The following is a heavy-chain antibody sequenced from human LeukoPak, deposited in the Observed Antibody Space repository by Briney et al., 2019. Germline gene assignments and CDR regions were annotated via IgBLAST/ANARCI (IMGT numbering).Heavy chain of an antibody. J-gene: IGHJ6*03. V-gene: IGHV4-39*07. CDR3: AREGASHSTNYYYYYYYMDV. D-gene: IGHD4-11*01. CDR1: GGSIGSSTYY. CDR2: IYYSGTT. Sequence: PSETLSLTCTVSGGSIGSSTYYWGWLRQAPGKGLEWIGSIYYSGTTYYNPSLRSRVTISVDTSKNQFSLKLSSVTAADTAVYYCAREGASHSTNYYYYYYYMDVWGKGTTVTISS.